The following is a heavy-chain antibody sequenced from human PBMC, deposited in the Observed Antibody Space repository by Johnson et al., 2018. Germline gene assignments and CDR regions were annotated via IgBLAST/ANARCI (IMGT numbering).Heavy chain of an antibody. J-gene: IGHJ1*01. D-gene: IGHD6-13*01. CDR1: GFTFSSYG. V-gene: IGHV3-33*01. Sequence: QVQLVESGGGVVQPGRSLRLSCAASGFTFSSYGMHWVRQAPGKGLEWVAVIWYDGSNKYYADSVKGRFTISRDNSKNTLYLQMNSLRAEDTAVYYCARDASSYSSSWPEYFQHWGQGTLVTVSS. CDR2: IWYDGSNK. CDR3: ARDASSYSSSWPEYFQH.